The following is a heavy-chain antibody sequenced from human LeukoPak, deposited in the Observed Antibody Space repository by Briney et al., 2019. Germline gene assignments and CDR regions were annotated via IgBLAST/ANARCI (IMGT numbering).Heavy chain of an antibody. CDR1: GFTFSDYY. J-gene: IGHJ5*02. Sequence: GGSLRLSCAASGFTFSDYYMSWIRQAPVKGLEWVSYISSSGSTIYYADSVKGRFTISRDNAKNSLYLQMNSLRAEDTAVYYCARDFSSGYDYDWFDPWGQGTLVTVSS. V-gene: IGHV3-11*04. D-gene: IGHD5-12*01. CDR2: ISSSGSTI. CDR3: ARDFSSGYDYDWFDP.